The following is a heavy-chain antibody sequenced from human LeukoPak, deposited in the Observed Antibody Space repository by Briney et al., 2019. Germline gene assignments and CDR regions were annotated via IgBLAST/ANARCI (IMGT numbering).Heavy chain of an antibody. CDR3: AKGRRDWNDVYDY. Sequence: GGSLRLSCVASGFNFNIYHMTWVRQAPGEGLEWVSIITFSADTTYYADSVKGRFTISRDNSKNTLYLQMNSLRAEDTAVYYCAKGRRDWNDVYDYWGQGTLVTVSS. V-gene: IGHV3-23*01. CDR1: GFNFNIYH. J-gene: IGHJ4*02. D-gene: IGHD1-1*01. CDR2: ITFSADTT.